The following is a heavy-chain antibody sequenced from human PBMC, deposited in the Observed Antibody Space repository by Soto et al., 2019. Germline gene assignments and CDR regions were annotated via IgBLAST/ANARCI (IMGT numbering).Heavy chain of an antibody. D-gene: IGHD2-15*01. V-gene: IGHV3-23*01. J-gene: IGHJ4*02. CDR3: ANNGKRGYCSGGSCHGY. Sequence: EVQLLESGGGLVQPGGSLRLSCAASGFTFSSYAMSWVRQAPGKGLEWVSAISGSGGSTYYADSVKGRFTISRDNSKNTLYLQMNSLSAEDTAVYYCANNGKRGYCSGGSCHGYWGQGTLVTVSS. CDR2: ISGSGGST. CDR1: GFTFSSYA.